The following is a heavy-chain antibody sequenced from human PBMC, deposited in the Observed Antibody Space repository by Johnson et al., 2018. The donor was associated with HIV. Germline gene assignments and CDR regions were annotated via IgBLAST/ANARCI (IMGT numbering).Heavy chain of an antibody. CDR2: ISYDGSNK. CDR3: ARDLAGTERGNAVDI. D-gene: IGHD1-1*01. CDR1: GFTFSYYG. Sequence: QVQLVESGGGVVQPGKSLRLSCAASGFTFSYYGMHWVRQAPGQGLEWVAVISYDGSNKYYADSVKGRFTISRDNSKNTLYLQMNSLRAEDTAVYYCARDLAGTERGNAVDIWGQGTMVTVSS. V-gene: IGHV3-30*19. J-gene: IGHJ3*02.